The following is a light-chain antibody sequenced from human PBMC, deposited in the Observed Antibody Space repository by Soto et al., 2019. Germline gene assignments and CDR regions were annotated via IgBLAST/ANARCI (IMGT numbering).Light chain of an antibody. CDR2: DDT. CDR1: NIGSER. Sequence: SYELTQPPSVSVAPGQTARITCGGNNIGSERVHWYQQRSGQAPVLVVYDDTDRPSGIPERFSGSKSGSTATLTISRVEAGDEADYYCQVWDRSSDHYVFGTGTKLTVL. V-gene: IGLV3-21*02. CDR3: QVWDRSSDHYV. J-gene: IGLJ1*01.